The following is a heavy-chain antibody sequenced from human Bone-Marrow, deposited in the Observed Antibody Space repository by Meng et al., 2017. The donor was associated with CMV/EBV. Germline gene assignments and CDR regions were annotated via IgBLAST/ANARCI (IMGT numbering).Heavy chain of an antibody. CDR1: GFAFSSFA. CDR2: ISSSSSYI. CDR3: VKGGHLGDY. Sequence: LTCAASGFAFSSFAMTWVRQAPGKGLEWVSSISSSSSYIYYADSVKGRFTISRDNAKNSLYLQMNSLRAEDTAVYYCVKGGHLGDYWGQGTLVTVSS. J-gene: IGHJ4*02. D-gene: IGHD3-10*01. V-gene: IGHV3-21*01.